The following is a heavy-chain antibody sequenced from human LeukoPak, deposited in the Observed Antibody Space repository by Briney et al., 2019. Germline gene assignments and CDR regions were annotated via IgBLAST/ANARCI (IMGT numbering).Heavy chain of an antibody. J-gene: IGHJ6*02. CDR2: IIPIFGTA. Sequence: SVKVSCRASGGTFSSYAISWVRQAPGQGLEWMGGIIPIFGTANYAQKFQGRVTITADESTSTAYMELSSLRSEDTAVYYCARGSIVVVRTPFYYYYYGMDVWGQGTTVTVSS. CDR1: GGTFSSYA. D-gene: IGHD3-22*01. V-gene: IGHV1-69*13. CDR3: ARGSIVVVRTPFYYYYYGMDV.